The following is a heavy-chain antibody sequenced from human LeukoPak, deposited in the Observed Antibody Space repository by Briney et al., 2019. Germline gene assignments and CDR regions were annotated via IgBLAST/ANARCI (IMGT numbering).Heavy chain of an antibody. CDR1: GFTFDDYA. D-gene: IGHD6-13*01. V-gene: IGHV3-43*02. CDR3: AKVYVGSWYAYDY. Sequence: GGSLRLSCTASGFTFDDYAMHWVRQAPAKGLEWVSLISGDGGTTDYADSVKGRFTISRDNRRNSLYLHMISLRTEDTALYFCAKVYVGSWYAYDYWGEGTLVTVSS. CDR2: ISGDGGTT. J-gene: IGHJ4*02.